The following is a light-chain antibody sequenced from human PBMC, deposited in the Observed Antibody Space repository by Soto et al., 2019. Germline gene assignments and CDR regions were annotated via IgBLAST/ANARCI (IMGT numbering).Light chain of an antibody. CDR1: QSVSSWS. CDR2: STS. CDR3: QEYGSSRT. Sequence: VLTQSPGTLSLSPGERAALSCRASQSVSSWSLAWYQQKPGQAPRLLIYSTSRRATGIPERFSGSGSGTDFTLTISRLEPEDFAVYYCQEYGSSRTFGQGTKVEIK. V-gene: IGKV3-20*01. J-gene: IGKJ1*01.